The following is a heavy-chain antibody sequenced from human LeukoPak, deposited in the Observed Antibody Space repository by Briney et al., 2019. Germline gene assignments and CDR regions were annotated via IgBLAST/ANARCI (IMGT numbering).Heavy chain of an antibody. CDR2: IKQDGSEK. D-gene: IGHD6-13*01. V-gene: IGHV3-7*01. Sequence: GGSLRLSCAASGFTFSNDWMSWVRQAPGKGLEWVANIKQDGSEKYYVDSVKGRFTISRDNAKNSLYLQMNSLRAEDTAVYYCAREGSSWGRVHYYYYGMDVWGQGTTVTVSS. CDR1: GFTFSNDW. J-gene: IGHJ6*02. CDR3: AREGSSWGRVHYYYYGMDV.